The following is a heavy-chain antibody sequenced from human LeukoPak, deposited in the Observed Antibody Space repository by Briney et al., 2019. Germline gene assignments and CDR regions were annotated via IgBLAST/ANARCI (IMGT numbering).Heavy chain of an antibody. CDR3: ARAFYDFLTGYPAYFDY. V-gene: IGHV3-48*04. J-gene: IGHJ4*02. CDR1: GFTFSSYS. D-gene: IGHD3-9*01. CDR2: ISSSGSTI. Sequence: GGSLRLSCAASGFTFSSYSMNWVRQAPGKGLEWVSYISSSGSTIYYADSVKGRFTISRDNANNSLYLQMNSLRAEDTAVYYCARAFYDFLTGYPAYFDYWGQGTLVTVSS.